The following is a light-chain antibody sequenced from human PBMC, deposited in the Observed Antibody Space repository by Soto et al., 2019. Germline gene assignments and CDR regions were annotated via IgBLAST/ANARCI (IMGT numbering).Light chain of an antibody. CDR3: QSSDSSLSGHVV. J-gene: IGLJ2*01. Sequence: QSVLTQPPSVSGAPGQWVTISCTGSSSNIGAGYDVHWYQQLPGTAPKLLIYGNFNRPSGVPDRFSGSKSGTSASLAITGLQAADEADYYCQSSDSSLSGHVVFGGGTKLTVL. CDR1: SSNIGAGYD. CDR2: GNF. V-gene: IGLV1-40*01.